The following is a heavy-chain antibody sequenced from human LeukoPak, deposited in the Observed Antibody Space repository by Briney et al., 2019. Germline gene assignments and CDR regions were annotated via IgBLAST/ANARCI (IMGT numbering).Heavy chain of an antibody. D-gene: IGHD5-18*01. CDR3: AKDSGYSYGPTPVDY. CDR2: ISGSGGST. V-gene: IGHV3-23*01. Sequence: GGSPRLSCAASGFTFSSYAMSWVRQAPGKGLEWVSAISGSGGSTYYADSVKGRFTISRDNSKNTLYLQMNSLRAEDTAVYYCAKDSGYSYGPTPVDYWGQGTLVTVSS. CDR1: GFTFSSYA. J-gene: IGHJ4*02.